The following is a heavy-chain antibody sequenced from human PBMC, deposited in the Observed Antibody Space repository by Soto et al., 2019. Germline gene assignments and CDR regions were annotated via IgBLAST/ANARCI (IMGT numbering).Heavy chain of an antibody. CDR1: GFTFSSYG. J-gene: IGHJ6*02. Sequence: GGSLRLSCAASGFTFSSYGMHWVRQAPGKGLEWVAVIWYDGSNKYYADSVKGRFTISRDNSKNTLYLQMNSLRAEDTAVYYCARVGRGMYGGNRVYYYGMDVWGQGTTVTVSS. CDR2: IWYDGSNK. CDR3: ARVGRGMYGGNRVYYYGMDV. V-gene: IGHV3-33*01. D-gene: IGHD2-15*01.